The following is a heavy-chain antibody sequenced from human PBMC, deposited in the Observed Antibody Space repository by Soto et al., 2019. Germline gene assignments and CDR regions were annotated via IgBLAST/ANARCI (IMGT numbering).Heavy chain of an antibody. D-gene: IGHD6-19*01. CDR3: ATGPDAVAAFDY. Sequence: GASVKVSCKVSGYTITELSMHWVRQAPGKGLEWMGGFDPEDGETIYAQKFQGRVTMTEDTSTDTAYMELSSLRSEDTAVYYCATGPDAVAAFDYWGQGTLVTSPQ. V-gene: IGHV1-24*01. J-gene: IGHJ4*02. CDR1: GYTITELS. CDR2: FDPEDGET.